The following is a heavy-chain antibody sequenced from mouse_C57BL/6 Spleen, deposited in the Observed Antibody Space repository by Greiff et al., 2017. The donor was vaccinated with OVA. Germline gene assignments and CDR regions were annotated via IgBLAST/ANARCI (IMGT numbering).Heavy chain of an antibody. D-gene: IGHD2-4*01. CDR3: ASGVYDYYVDYYTIDY. J-gene: IGHJ4*01. Sequence: QVQLQQSGAELVRPGTSVKMSCKASGYTFTNYWIGWAKQRPGHGLEWIGDIYPGGGYTNYNEKFKGKATLTADKSSSTAYMQFSSLTAEDSAIYYCASGVYDYYVDYYTIDYWGQGTSVTVSS. CDR1: GYTFTNYW. CDR2: IYPGGGYT. V-gene: IGHV1-63*01.